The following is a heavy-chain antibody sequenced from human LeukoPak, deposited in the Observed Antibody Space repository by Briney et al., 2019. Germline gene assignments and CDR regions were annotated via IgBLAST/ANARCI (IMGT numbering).Heavy chain of an antibody. CDR1: GFTFSSYA. V-gene: IGHV3-30-3*01. D-gene: IGHD3-16*02. CDR2: ISYDGSNK. CDR3: ARDIPPYDYVWGSYRPIGDDY. Sequence: GGSLRLSCAASGFTFSSYAMHWVRQAPGKGLEWVAVISYDGSNKYYADSVKGRFTISRDNSKNTLYLQMNSLRAEDTAVYYCARDIPPYDYVWGSYRPIGDDYWGQGTLVTVSS. J-gene: IGHJ4*02.